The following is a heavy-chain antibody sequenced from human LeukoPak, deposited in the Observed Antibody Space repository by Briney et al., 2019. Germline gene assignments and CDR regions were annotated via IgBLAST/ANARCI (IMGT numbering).Heavy chain of an antibody. D-gene: IGHD3-10*01. Sequence: PSETLSLTCTVSGGSISSSSYYWGWIRQPPGKGLEWIGSIYYSGSTYYNPSLKSRVTISVDTSKNQFSLKLSSVTAADTAVYYCAREIQLGYYYGSGRPWGQGTLVTVSS. CDR1: GGSISSSSYY. CDR3: AREIQLGYYYGSGRP. V-gene: IGHV4-39*07. CDR2: IYYSGST. J-gene: IGHJ4*02.